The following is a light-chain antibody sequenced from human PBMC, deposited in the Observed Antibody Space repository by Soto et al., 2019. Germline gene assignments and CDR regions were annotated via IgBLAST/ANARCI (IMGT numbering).Light chain of an antibody. Sequence: EVVLTQSPGTLDLSPGQSATRSCRASDSITSTYLAWYQQKPGQAPRLLIFGASTRASGIPDRFSGSGSGPGFTLTITRLEPEDFAVYYCHHYETSPILLTVGQGTRLDIK. V-gene: IGKV3-20*01. J-gene: IGKJ5*01. CDR2: GAS. CDR1: DSITSTY. CDR3: HHYETSPILLT.